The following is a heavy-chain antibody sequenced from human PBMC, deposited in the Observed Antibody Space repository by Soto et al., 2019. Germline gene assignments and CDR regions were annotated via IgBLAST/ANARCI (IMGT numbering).Heavy chain of an antibody. V-gene: IGHV3-30*04. Sequence: QVQLVESGGGVVQPERSQRLSCTASKFTFAPYVMHWVRQAPGEGLEWVALISFDGTNKYYADSVKGRFTISRDNSKNTMYLQMNSLRPEDTAVYYCAREMIPMIMGGMSAMDVWGQGTTVTVS. CDR3: AREMIPMIMGGMSAMDV. D-gene: IGHD3-22*01. CDR2: ISFDGTNK. J-gene: IGHJ6*02. CDR1: KFTFAPYV.